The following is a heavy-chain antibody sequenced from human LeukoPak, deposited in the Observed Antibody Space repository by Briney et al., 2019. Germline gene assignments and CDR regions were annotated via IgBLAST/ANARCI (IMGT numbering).Heavy chain of an antibody. CDR3: ARGSLGSWFFFDY. V-gene: IGHV3-23*01. Sequence: GGSLRLSCAASGFTFSSFSMAWVRQAPGKGPEWVSTISRSGDATYYADSVKGRLTISRDNSWNTLYLQMSSLRVDDTALYYCARGSLGSWFFFDYWGQGTLVTASS. J-gene: IGHJ4*02. D-gene: IGHD6-13*01. CDR2: ISRSGDAT. CDR1: GFTFSSFS.